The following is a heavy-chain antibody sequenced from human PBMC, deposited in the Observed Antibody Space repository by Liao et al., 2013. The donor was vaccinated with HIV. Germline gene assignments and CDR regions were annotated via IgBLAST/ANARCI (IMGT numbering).Heavy chain of an antibody. CDR1: GGSINNDY. CDR3: ARGRPGRTTMSPDWYFDL. CDR2: IYYSGST. J-gene: IGHJ2*01. Sequence: QVQLQESGSGLVKPSETLSLTCSVSGGSINNDYWSWIRQPPGKELEWIGYIYYSGSTNYNPSLKSRVTISVDTSKNQFSLKLSSVTAADTAVYYCARGRPGRTTMSPDWYFDLWGRGTLVTVSS. D-gene: IGHD4-17*01. V-gene: IGHV4-59*01.